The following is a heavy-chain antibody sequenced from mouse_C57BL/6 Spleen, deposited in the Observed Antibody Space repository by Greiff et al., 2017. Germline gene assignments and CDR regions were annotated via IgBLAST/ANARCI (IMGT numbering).Heavy chain of an antibody. V-gene: IGHV1-69*01. Sequence: QVQLQQPGAELVMPGASVKLSCKASGYTFTSYWMHWVKQRPGQGLEWIGEIDPSDSYTNYNQKFKGKSTLTGDKSSSTAYMQLSSLTSEDSAVYYCERGDYSNQNWGQGTTLTVSS. J-gene: IGHJ2*01. CDR3: ERGDYSNQN. CDR1: GYTFTSYW. D-gene: IGHD2-5*01. CDR2: IDPSDSYT.